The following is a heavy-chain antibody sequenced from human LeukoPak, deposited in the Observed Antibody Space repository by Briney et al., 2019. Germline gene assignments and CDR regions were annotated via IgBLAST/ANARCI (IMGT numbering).Heavy chain of an antibody. D-gene: IGHD2-2*01. CDR1: GFTVSSDY. CDR2: ISSSSSYI. Sequence: GGSLRLSCAASGFTVSSDYMSWVRQAPGKGLEWVSSISSSSSYIYYADSVKGRFTISRDNAKNPLYLQMNSLRAEDTAVYYCARGVVPAARAYYYYYMDVWGKGTTVTVSS. V-gene: IGHV3-21*01. CDR3: ARGVVPAARAYYYYYMDV. J-gene: IGHJ6*03.